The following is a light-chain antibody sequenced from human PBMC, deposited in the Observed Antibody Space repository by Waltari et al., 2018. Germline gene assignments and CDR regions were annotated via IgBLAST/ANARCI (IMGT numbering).Light chain of an antibody. V-gene: IGKV3-11*01. CDR3: QQRNNRHRT. J-gene: IGKJ2*02. CDR1: QTISTY. CDR2: DAS. Sequence: EIVLTQSPATLSLSLGEGATLSCRASQTISTYLAWYQQKAGQAPRLLIYDASKRATGIPARFSGSGSGTDFTLTISSLEPEDFALYYCQQRNNRHRTFGQGTKLEIK.